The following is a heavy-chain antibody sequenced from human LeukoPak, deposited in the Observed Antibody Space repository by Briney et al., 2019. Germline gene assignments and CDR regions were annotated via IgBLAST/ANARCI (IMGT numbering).Heavy chain of an antibody. CDR2: INHSEST. V-gene: IGHV4-34*01. J-gene: IGHJ4*02. CDR1: GGSFSTYY. Sequence: SETLSLTCAVYGGSFSTYYWSWIRQPPGKGLEWIGEINHSESTNYNPSLKSRVTISVDTSKNQFSLKLNSVTAADTAVYYCARDHYYDSSGCDHWGQGTLVTVSS. CDR3: ARDHYYDSSGCDH. D-gene: IGHD3-22*01.